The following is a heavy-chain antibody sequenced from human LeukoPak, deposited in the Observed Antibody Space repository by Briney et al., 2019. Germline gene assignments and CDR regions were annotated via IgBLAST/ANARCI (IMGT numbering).Heavy chain of an antibody. CDR2: IYTSGST. V-gene: IGHV4-4*07. CDR1: GGSISSYY. Sequence: PSETLSLTCTVSGGSISSYYWSWIRQPAGKGLEWIGRIYTSGSTNYNPSLKSRVTMSVDTSKNQFSLKLSSVTAADTAVYYCADLRGYCSSTSCYPPDYWGQGTLVTVSS. D-gene: IGHD2-2*01. J-gene: IGHJ4*02. CDR3: ADLRGYCSSTSCYPPDY.